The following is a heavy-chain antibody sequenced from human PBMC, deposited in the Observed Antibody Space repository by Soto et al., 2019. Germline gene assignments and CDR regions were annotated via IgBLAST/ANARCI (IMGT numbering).Heavy chain of an antibody. D-gene: IGHD6-13*01. CDR3: ARRNYYSRSWRESNWFDP. CDR1: GGSFSGYY. Sequence: QVQLQQWGAGLLKPSETLSLTCAVYGGSFSGYYWSWIRQPPGKGLEWIGEINHSGSTNYNPSLQGRGTKGLDADKNQSYLKLRPVTAAATAGYYCARRNYYSRSWRESNWFDPWGQGPLVTV. CDR2: INHSGST. J-gene: IGHJ5*02. V-gene: IGHV4-34*01.